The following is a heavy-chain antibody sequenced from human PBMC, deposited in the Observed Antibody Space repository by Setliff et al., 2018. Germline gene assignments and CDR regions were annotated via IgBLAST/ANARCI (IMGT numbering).Heavy chain of an antibody. CDR3: ATGPPTVVDY. J-gene: IGHJ4*02. D-gene: IGHD4-17*01. CDR2: IYYSGST. CDR1: GGSISSSSYY. Sequence: KPSETLSLTCTVSGGSISSSSYYWGWIRQPPGKGLEWIGSIYYSGSTYYNPSLKSRVTISVDTSKNQFSLKLSSVTAADTAVYYCATGPPTVVDYWGQGTLVTVSS. V-gene: IGHV4-39*01.